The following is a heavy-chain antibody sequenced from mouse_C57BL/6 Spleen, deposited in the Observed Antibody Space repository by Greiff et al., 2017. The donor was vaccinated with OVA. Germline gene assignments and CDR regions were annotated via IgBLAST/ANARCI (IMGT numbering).Heavy chain of an antibody. CDR1: GYTFTDYY. J-gene: IGHJ4*01. V-gene: IGHV1-26*01. CDR2: INPNNGGT. D-gene: IGHD3-2*01. Sequence: EVQLQQSGPELVKPGASVKISCQASGYTFTDYYMNWVKQSHGKSLEWIGDINPNNGGTSYNQKFKGKATLTVDKSSSTAYMELRSLTSEASAVYSCARTAPYAMDYWGQGTSVTVSS. CDR3: ARTAPYAMDY.